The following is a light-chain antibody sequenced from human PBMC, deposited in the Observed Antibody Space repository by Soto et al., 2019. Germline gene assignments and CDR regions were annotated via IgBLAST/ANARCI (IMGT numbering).Light chain of an antibody. CDR2: DVS. V-gene: IGLV2-14*03. CDR3: SSYRSSSTLGV. CDR1: SSDVGGYDY. J-gene: IGLJ2*01. Sequence: QSALTQPASVSGSPGQSITISCTGTSSDVGGYDYVSWYQQHPGKAPKLIIYDVSNRPSGVSNRFSGSKSANTASLTISGLQAEDEADYYCSSYRSSSTLGVFGGGTQLTVL.